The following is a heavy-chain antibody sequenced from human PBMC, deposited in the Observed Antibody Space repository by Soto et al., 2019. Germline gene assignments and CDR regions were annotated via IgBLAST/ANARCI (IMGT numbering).Heavy chain of an antibody. CDR2: ISYDGSNK. CDR1: GFTFSSYA. Sequence: QVQLVESGGGVVQPGRSLRLSCAASGFTFSSYAMHWVRQAPGKGLEWVAVISYDGSNKYYADSVKGRFTISRDNSKNTLYLQMNSLRAEDTAVYYCARSWIQRCSHGDWFDPWGQGTLVTVSS. J-gene: IGHJ5*02. D-gene: IGHD5-18*01. V-gene: IGHV3-30-3*01. CDR3: ARSWIQRCSHGDWFDP.